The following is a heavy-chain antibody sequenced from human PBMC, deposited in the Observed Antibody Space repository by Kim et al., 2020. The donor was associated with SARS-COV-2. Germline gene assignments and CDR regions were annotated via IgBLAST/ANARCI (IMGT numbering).Heavy chain of an antibody. CDR2: SGSVGST. CDR3: AKALH. Sequence: SGSVGSTYYADSGKGRFTISRDNSKNTLYLQMNSLRAEDTAVYYCAKALHWGQGTLVTVSS. V-gene: IGHV3-23*01. J-gene: IGHJ4*02.